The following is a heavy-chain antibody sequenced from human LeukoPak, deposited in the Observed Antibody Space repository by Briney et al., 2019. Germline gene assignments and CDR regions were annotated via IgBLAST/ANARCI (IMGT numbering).Heavy chain of an antibody. D-gene: IGHD1-26*01. Sequence: GGSLRLSCAASGFTFSSYAMHWVRQAPGKGLEWVAVISYDGSNKYYADSVKGRFTISRDNSKNTLYLQMNSLRAEDTAVYYCATGMYSGSYFGLFDYWGQGTLVTVSS. J-gene: IGHJ4*02. CDR1: GFTFSSYA. CDR3: ATGMYSGSYFGLFDY. CDR2: ISYDGSNK. V-gene: IGHV3-30-3*01.